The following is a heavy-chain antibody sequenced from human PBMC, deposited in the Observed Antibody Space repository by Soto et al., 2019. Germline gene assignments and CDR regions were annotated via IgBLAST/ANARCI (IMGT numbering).Heavy chain of an antibody. CDR1: GDSVSSNSAA. V-gene: IGHV6-1*01. CDR2: TYYRTKWYN. CDR3: ARDWAVGGTTAGMDV. J-gene: IGHJ6*02. D-gene: IGHD1-26*01. Sequence: SQTLSLTCAISGDSVSSNSAAWNWIRQSPSRGLEWLGRTYYRTKWYNDHAVSVKSRVTINADTSKNQFSLQLNSVTPEDTAVYSCARDWAVGGTTAGMDVWGQGTTVTVSS.